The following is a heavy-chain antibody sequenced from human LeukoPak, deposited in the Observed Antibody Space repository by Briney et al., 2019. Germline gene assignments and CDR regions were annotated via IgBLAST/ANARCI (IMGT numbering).Heavy chain of an antibody. CDR2: IYPGDFDT. CDR3: ARRPYYDILSGYLVRGYYFDY. D-gene: IGHD3-9*01. J-gene: IGHJ4*02. CDR1: GYSFTSYW. V-gene: IGHV5-51*01. Sequence: PGGSLKIPCKGSGYSFTSYWIGWVRHMPGKGVEWMGIIYPGDFDTRYSTCFQGQVTISADKSISTAYLQWSSLKASDTAMYYCARRPYYDILSGYLVRGYYFDYWGQGTLVTVSS.